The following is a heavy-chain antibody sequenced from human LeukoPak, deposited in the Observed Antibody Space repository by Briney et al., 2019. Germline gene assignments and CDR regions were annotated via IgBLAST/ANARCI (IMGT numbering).Heavy chain of an antibody. Sequence: GGSLRLSCAASGFTFSNYIMHWVRQAPGKGLEWVSVIYSGGSTYYADSVKGRFTISRDNSKNTLYLQMNSLRAEDTAVYYCAGGSGWYEYYYGMDVWGQGTTVTVSS. CDR3: AGGSGWYEYYYGMDV. V-gene: IGHV3-66*01. CDR2: IYSGGST. D-gene: IGHD6-19*01. J-gene: IGHJ6*02. CDR1: GFTFSNYI.